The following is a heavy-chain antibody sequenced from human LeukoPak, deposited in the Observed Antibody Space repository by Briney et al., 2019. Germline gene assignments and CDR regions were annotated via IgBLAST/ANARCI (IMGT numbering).Heavy chain of an antibody. Sequence: GGSLRLSCAASGFTFSIYWMHWVRQGPGKGLVWVSRINTDGSSTTYAGSVKGRFTISRDNAKNTLYLQMNSLSAEDTAVYYCARGYSSSYRIDYWGQGTLVTVSS. CDR2: INTDGSST. V-gene: IGHV3-74*01. D-gene: IGHD6-6*01. CDR1: GFTFSIYW. CDR3: ARGYSSSYRIDY. J-gene: IGHJ4*02.